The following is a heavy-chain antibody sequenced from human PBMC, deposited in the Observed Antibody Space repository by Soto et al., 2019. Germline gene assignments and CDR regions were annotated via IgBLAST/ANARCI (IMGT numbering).Heavy chain of an antibody. CDR2: IYYSGST. D-gene: IGHD3-22*01. CDR3: ARAMIRRRIDY. J-gene: IGHJ4*02. V-gene: IGHV4-30-4*01. CDR1: GGSISSGDYY. Sequence: PSETLSLTCTVSGGSISSGDYYWILIRQPPGKGLEWIGYIYYSGSTYYNPSLKSRVTISVDTSKNQFSLKLSSVTAADTAVYYCARAMIRRRIDYWGQGTLVTVSS.